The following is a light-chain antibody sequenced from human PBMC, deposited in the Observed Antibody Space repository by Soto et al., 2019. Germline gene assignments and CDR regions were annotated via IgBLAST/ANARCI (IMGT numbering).Light chain of an antibody. J-gene: IGKJ3*01. Sequence: ELVLTQSPGTLSLSPGEIATLSCRATQSVNSDYLAWYQQRPGQAPRLLMHGASSRATGIPDRFSGSGSGADFTLTISRLEPEDFAVYYCYHYAYSQFAFGPGTKVDIK. CDR2: GAS. CDR1: QSVNSDY. CDR3: YHYAYSQFA. V-gene: IGKV3-20*01.